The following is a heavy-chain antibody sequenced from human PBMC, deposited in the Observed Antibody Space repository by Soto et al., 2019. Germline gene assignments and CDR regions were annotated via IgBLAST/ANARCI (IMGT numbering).Heavy chain of an antibody. J-gene: IGHJ6*02. V-gene: IGHV4-59*08. D-gene: IGHD3-10*01. CDR3: ARQGFGPLHGLVDV. Sequence: QVQLQESGPGLVKPSETLSHSCTVSGGSISSYYWSWFQQSPGKRMEWIGYVHHSWGSSYNPSLQSRVAISLHTSKSQFSLKVTSVTATDTAVYSCARQGFGPLHGLVDVWGQGTTVTVSS. CDR2: VHHSWGS. CDR1: GGSISSYY.